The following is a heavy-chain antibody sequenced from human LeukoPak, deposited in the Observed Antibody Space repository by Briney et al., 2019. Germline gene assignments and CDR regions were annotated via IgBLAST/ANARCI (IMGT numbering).Heavy chain of an antibody. D-gene: IGHD2-2*01. CDR3: ARSSRTSSLAWFDP. Sequence: SQTLSPTCAISGDSVSSNSAAWNWIRQSPSRGLEWLGRTYYRSKWYNDYAVSVKSRVNINPDTSKNQFSLQLNSVTPEDTAVYYCARSSRTSSLAWFDPWGQGTLVTVSS. J-gene: IGHJ5*02. CDR1: GDSVSSNSAA. CDR2: TYYRSKWYN. V-gene: IGHV6-1*01.